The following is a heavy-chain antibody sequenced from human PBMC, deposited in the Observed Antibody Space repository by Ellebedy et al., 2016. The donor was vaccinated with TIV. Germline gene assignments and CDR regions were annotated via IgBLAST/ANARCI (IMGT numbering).Heavy chain of an antibody. CDR1: GGSVTSGSSY. CDR3: ARDNGGYVSDY. D-gene: IGHD5-12*01. Sequence: GSLRLSXTVSGGSVTSGSSYWGWIRQPPGKGLEWIGNIYYNGITYYNPSLKSRVTISVDTSKNQFSLRLTSVTAADTAVYYCARDNGGYVSDYWGQGTLITVSS. V-gene: IGHV4-39*07. J-gene: IGHJ4*02. CDR2: IYYNGIT.